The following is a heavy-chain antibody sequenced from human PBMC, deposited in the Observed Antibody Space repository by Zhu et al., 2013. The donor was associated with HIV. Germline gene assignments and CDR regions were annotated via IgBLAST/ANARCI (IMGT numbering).Heavy chain of an antibody. Sequence: VQLVQSGAEVKKPGSSVKVSCKASGGTFSSYAISWVRQAPGQGLEWMGGIIPIFGTANYAQKFQGRVTITADESTSTAYMELSSLRSEDTAVYYCAREWRYSSSWLTYYYYGMDVWGQGTTVTVSS. CDR3: AREWRYSSSWLTYYYYGMDV. D-gene: IGHD6-13*01. CDR1: GGTFSSYA. V-gene: IGHV1-69*01. CDR2: IIPIFGTA. J-gene: IGHJ6*02.